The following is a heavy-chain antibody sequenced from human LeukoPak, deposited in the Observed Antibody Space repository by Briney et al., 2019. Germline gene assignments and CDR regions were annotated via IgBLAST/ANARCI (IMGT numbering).Heavy chain of an antibody. J-gene: IGHJ4*02. CDR1: GFTFRNYG. V-gene: IGHV3-33*03. D-gene: IGHD6-25*01. CDR2: IWNNGVTK. Sequence: GTSLRLSCAASGFTFRNYGMHWVRQAPGKGLEWVAVIWNNGVTKGYVDSVKDRFTISRDNSENTLYLQMSNLRPDDTAVYYCATDSGGAPFDYWGQGTLVTVSS. CDR3: ATDSGGAPFDY.